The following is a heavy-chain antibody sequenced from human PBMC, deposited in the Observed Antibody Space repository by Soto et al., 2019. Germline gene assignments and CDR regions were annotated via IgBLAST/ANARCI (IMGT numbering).Heavy chain of an antibody. V-gene: IGHV4-59*01. CDR2: IYYSGST. D-gene: IGHD6-13*01. CDR3: ARGSIAANWFDP. CDR1: GGSISSYY. Sequence: TVSGGSISSYYWSWIRQPPGKGLEWIGYIYYSGSTNYNPSLKSRVTISVDTSKNQFSLKLSSVTAADTAVYYCARGSIAANWFDPWGQGTLVTVSS. J-gene: IGHJ5*02.